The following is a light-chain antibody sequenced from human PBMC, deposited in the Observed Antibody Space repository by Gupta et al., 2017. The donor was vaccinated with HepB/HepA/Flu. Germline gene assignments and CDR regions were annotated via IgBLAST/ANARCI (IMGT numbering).Light chain of an antibody. CDR2: AAS. Sequence: VMTQSPATRAVSPGERATLCCRASPSVNNNLAWYQQKPGQAPRLLIYAASTRDAGTPDRFRGSGSGTDFTLTISSLQAEDFAVYYCQQYNDWPPTFGEGTKVEIK. CDR3: QQYNDWPPT. CDR1: PSVNNN. J-gene: IGKJ4*01. V-gene: IGKV3-15*01.